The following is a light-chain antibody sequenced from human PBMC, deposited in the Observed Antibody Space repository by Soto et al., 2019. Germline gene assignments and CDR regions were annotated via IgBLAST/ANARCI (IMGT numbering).Light chain of an antibody. V-gene: IGLV4-60*02. Sequence: QSVLTQSSSASASLGSSVKLTCTLSSGHSSYSIAWHQQQPGKAPRYLMKLEGSGSYNKGSGVPDRFSGSSSGADRYLTISNLQFEDEADYYCETWDSNTHWVFGGGTKVTVL. CDR1: SGHSSYS. CDR2: LEGSGSY. J-gene: IGLJ3*02. CDR3: ETWDSNTHWV.